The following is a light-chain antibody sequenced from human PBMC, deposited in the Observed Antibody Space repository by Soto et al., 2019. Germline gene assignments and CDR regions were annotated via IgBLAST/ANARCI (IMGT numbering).Light chain of an antibody. V-gene: IGKV1-5*01. CDR3: QHYNSYSGT. CDR1: QSISSW. CDR2: DAS. J-gene: IGKJ1*01. Sequence: QIARSQSSRATALRYVVSISFQASQSISSWLACYQQKPGKAPKLLIYDASSLESGVPSRFSGSGSGTEFTFTFSSVKPDDFETYSCQHYNSYSGTFGQGAKVDIK.